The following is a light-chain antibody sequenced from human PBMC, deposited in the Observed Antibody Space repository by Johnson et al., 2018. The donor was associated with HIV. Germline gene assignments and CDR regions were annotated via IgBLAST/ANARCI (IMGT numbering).Light chain of an antibody. V-gene: IGLV1-51*01. J-gene: IGLJ1*01. Sequence: QSVLTQPPSVSAAPGQKVTISCSGSSSKIGNKYVSWYQQLPGTAPKVLIYDNSKRPSGIPDRFSGSKSGTSATLVITGLQTGDEADYYCGTWDSSLGKVFGTGTKVTVL. CDR3: GTWDSSLGKV. CDR2: DNS. CDR1: SSKIGNKY.